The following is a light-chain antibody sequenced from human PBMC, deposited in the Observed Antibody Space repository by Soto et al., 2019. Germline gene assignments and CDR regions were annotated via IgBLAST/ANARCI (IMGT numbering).Light chain of an antibody. CDR2: DTS. Sequence: VMRQSTATMSVSPGEFDSIYCRYSQGIGDTLAWYQHKPGQTPRLLIYDTSTRATGVPTRFSGSRSGAEFTLTIKSLQSEDFAVYYCQQYNNWPPINCGKGQRRAIK. CDR1: QGIGDT. CDR3: QQYNNWPPIN. J-gene: IGKJ5*01. V-gene: IGKV3-15*01.